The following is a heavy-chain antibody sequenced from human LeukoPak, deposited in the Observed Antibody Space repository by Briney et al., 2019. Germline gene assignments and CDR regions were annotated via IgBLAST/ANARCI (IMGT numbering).Heavy chain of an antibody. J-gene: IGHJ4*02. CDR3: AKAGRNYYDSSGYYYYFDY. CDR1: GFTFSSYA. V-gene: IGHV3-23*01. D-gene: IGHD3-22*01. Sequence: GGSLRLSCAASGFTFSSYAMSWVRQAPGKGLEWVSAISGSGGSTYYADSVKGRFTISRDNSENTLYLQMNSLRAEDTAVYYCAKAGRNYYDSSGYYYYFDYWGQGTLVTVSS. CDR2: ISGSGGST.